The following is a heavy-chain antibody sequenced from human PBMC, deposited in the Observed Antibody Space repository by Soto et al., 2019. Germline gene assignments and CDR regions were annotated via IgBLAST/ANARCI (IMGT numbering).Heavy chain of an antibody. D-gene: IGHD1-7*01. V-gene: IGHV3-30-3*01. CDR1: GFTFSSYA. CDR3: ARDQGGNTLYHYGMDV. Sequence: GGSLRLSCAASGFTFSSYAMHWVRQAPGKGLEWVAIISYDGSNKYYADSVKGRFTISRDNSKNTLYLQMNSLRAEDTAVYYCARDQGGNTLYHYGMDVWGQGTTVTVSS. J-gene: IGHJ6*02. CDR2: ISYDGSNK.